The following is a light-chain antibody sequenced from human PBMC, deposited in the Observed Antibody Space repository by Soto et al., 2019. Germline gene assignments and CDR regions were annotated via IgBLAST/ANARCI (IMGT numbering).Light chain of an antibody. J-gene: IGKJ5*01. CDR3: QQYENLPT. Sequence: IQLSQSPSSLAASVADRVTITCQAGQNINNDLNWYQQKPRRAPKLLIEDASNLEAGVPSRFRGSGSGTDFTFTISRLQPEDIATYYCQQYENLPTFGQGTRPE. V-gene: IGKV1-33*01. CDR2: DAS. CDR1: QNINND.